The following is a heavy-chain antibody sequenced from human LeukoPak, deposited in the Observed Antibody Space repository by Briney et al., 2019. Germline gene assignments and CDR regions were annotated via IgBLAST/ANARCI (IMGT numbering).Heavy chain of an antibody. CDR1: GGSISSYY. V-gene: IGHV4-4*07. CDR2: IYTTGST. J-gene: IGHJ4*02. D-gene: IGHD3-22*01. CDR3: ARDSYYYDSSGGFDY. Sequence: PSETLSLTCTVSGGSISSYYWSWIRQPAGKGLEWIGRIYTTGSTNYNPSLRSRVTMSVDTSKNQFSLKLSSVTAADTAVYYCARDSYYYDSSGGFDYWGQGTLVTVSS.